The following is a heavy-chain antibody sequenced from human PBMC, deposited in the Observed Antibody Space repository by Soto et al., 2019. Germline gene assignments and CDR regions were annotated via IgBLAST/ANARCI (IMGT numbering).Heavy chain of an antibody. D-gene: IGHD6-13*01. V-gene: IGHV4-59*01. CDR2: IYYSGST. CDR1: GGSISSYY. Sequence: SETLSLTCTVSGGSISSYYWSWIRQPPGKGLEWIGYIYYSGSTNYNPSLKSRVTISVDTSKNQFSLKLSSVTAADTAVYYCARGGIAAAGRWGFDPWGQGTLVTVSS. CDR3: ARGGIAAAGRWGFDP. J-gene: IGHJ5*02.